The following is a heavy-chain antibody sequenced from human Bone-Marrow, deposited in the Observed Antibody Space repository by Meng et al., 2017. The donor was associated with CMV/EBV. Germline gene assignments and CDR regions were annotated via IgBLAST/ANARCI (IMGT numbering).Heavy chain of an antibody. CDR1: GFTFSDHY. Sequence: GGSLRLSCSASGFTFSDHYMSWIRQAPGKGLEWLAFISHSGSTIRYADSVKGRFTVSRDNAKDSLYLQMNTLRVEDTAVYYCARGVVVAAILGYWGQGTLVTVSS. D-gene: IGHD2-15*01. CDR3: ARGVVVAAILGY. V-gene: IGHV3-11*04. J-gene: IGHJ4*02. CDR2: ISHSGSTI.